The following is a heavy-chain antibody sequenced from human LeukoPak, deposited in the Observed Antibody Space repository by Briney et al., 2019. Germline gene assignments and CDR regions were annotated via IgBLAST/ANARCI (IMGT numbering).Heavy chain of an antibody. V-gene: IGHV1-2*07. D-gene: IGHD2-8*02. CDR2: INPNSGGT. Sequence: ASVKVSCTASGYTFTDYYIHWVRQAPGQGLEWMGWINPNSGGTNYAHRFQGRVTMTSDTSISTVYMDLSSLNSDDTAVYYCAREVGSLVVDYWGQGTLVPVSS. J-gene: IGHJ4*02. CDR3: AREVGSLVVDY. CDR1: GYTFTDYY.